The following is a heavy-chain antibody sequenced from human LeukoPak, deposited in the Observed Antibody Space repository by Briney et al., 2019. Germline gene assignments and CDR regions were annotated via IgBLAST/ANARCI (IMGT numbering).Heavy chain of an antibody. CDR3: ATTYYDFWSGYPLDAFDI. V-gene: IGHV3-74*01. J-gene: IGHJ3*02. Sequence: GGSLRLSCAASGFTFSSYWMHWVRQAPGKGLVWVSRINSDGSSTSYADSVKGRFTISRDNAKNTLYLQMNGLRAEDTAVYYCATTYYDFWSGYPLDAFDIWGQGTMVTVSS. CDR2: INSDGSST. CDR1: GFTFSSYW. D-gene: IGHD3-3*01.